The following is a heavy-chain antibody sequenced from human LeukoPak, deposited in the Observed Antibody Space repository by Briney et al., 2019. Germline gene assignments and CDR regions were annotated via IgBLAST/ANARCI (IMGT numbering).Heavy chain of an antibody. Sequence: SETLSLTCTVSGGSTSSYYWSWIRQPPGKGLEWIGYIYHSGSTNYNPSLKSRVTISVDTSKNQFSLKLSSVTAADTAVYYCAGLQLGDTFDLWGQGTTVTVSS. J-gene: IGHJ6*02. CDR2: IYHSGST. V-gene: IGHV4-59*01. CDR3: AGLQLGDTFDL. CDR1: GGSTSSYY. D-gene: IGHD6-6*01.